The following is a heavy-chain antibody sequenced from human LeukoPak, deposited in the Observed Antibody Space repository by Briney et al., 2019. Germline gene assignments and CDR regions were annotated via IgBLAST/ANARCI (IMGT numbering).Heavy chain of an antibody. J-gene: IGHJ4*02. CDR2: MNPNSGNT. Sequence: ASVKVSCKASGYTFTSYDINWVRQATGQGLEWMGWMNPNSGNTGYAQKFQGRVTMARDTSISTAYMELSRLRSDDTAVYYCARDGSGWYTGTGDYWGQGTLVTVSS. CDR1: GYTFTSYD. D-gene: IGHD6-19*01. CDR3: ARDGSGWYTGTGDY. V-gene: IGHV1-8*01.